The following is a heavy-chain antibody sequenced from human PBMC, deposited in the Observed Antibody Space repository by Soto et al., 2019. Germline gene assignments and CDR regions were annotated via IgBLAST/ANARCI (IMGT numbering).Heavy chain of an antibody. CDR2: ISSTTNYI. Sequence: GGSLRLSFPASGFTYTGYSMNGVRQAPGKGLEWVSSISSTTNYIYYGDSMKGRFTISRDNAKNSLYLEMNSLRAEDTAVYYCARESEDLTSNFDYWGQGTLVTVSS. CDR3: ARESEDLTSNFDY. J-gene: IGHJ4*02. CDR1: GFTYTGYS. V-gene: IGHV3-21*06.